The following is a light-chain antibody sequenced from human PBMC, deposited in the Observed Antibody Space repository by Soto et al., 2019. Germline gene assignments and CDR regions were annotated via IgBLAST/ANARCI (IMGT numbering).Light chain of an antibody. V-gene: IGKV1-6*01. Sequence: AIQMTQSPSSLSASVGDRVTITCRASQGIRNNLGWYQQKPGRSPKLLIYAASTLQSGVPSRFSGSGSGTDFTLTISSLQPEDFATYYCLQDYTYPLTFGQGTKLEIK. J-gene: IGKJ2*01. CDR1: QGIRNN. CDR2: AAS. CDR3: LQDYTYPLT.